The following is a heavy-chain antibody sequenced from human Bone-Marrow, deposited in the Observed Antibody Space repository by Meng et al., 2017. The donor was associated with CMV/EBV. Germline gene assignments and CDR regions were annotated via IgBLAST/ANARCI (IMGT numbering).Heavy chain of an antibody. CDR1: GYTFTSYY. Sequence: ASVKVSCKASGYTFTSYYMHWVRQAPGQGLEWMGWINPNSGGTNYAQKFQGRVTMTRDTSISTAYMELSRLRSDDTAVYYCARAPSTFGGVIVHPPDYWGQGKLVTVSS. CDR3: ARAPSTFGGVIVHPPDY. J-gene: IGHJ4*02. CDR2: INPNSGGT. D-gene: IGHD3-16*02. V-gene: IGHV1-2*02.